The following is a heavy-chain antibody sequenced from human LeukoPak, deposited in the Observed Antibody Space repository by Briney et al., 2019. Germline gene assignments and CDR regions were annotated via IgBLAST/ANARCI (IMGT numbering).Heavy chain of an antibody. CDR2: IYYSGST. CDR1: GGSTSSYY. J-gene: IGHJ3*02. V-gene: IGHV4-59*01. CDR3: AGVEGLGELLGKDAFDI. Sequence: SETLSPTRTVAGGSTSSYYCSWIRQPAGGGLGWGGYIYYSGSTNYNPSLKSRVAISVDTSKTQFSPKLSSVTAADPAVYYCAGVEGLGELLGKDAFDIWGQGTMVTVSS. D-gene: IGHD3-10*01.